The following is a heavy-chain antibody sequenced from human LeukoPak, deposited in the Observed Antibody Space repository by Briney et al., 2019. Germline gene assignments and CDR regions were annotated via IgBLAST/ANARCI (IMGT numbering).Heavy chain of an antibody. CDR3: ARDGGERRWLQSYFDY. CDR1: GGSISSSSYY. CDR2: IYYSGST. J-gene: IGHJ4*02. Sequence: SETLSLTCTVSGGSISSSSYYWGWIRQPPGKGLEWIGSIYYSGSTYYNPSLKSRVTISVDTSKNQFSLKLSSVTAADTAVYYCARDGGERRWLQSYFDYWGQGTLVTVSS. D-gene: IGHD5-24*01. V-gene: IGHV4-39*07.